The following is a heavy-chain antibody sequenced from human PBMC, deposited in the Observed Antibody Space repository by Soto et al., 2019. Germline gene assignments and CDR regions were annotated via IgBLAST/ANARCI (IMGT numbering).Heavy chain of an antibody. V-gene: IGHV1-46*01. CDR3: ARDLAAGDF. J-gene: IGHJ4*02. D-gene: IGHD6-13*01. Sequence: QVQLVQSGAEVKKPGASVKVSCKASGYIFINYYIHWVRQAPGQGLEWIGIINPNGGRTNYAQKFRSRVTLARDTSTSTVYRDMSSLSSEDTAMYYCARDLAAGDFWGQGTLVIVSS. CDR2: INPNGGRT. CDR1: GYIFINYY.